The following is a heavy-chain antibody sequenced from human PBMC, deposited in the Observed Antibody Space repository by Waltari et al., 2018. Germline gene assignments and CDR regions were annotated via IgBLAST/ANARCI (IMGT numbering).Heavy chain of an antibody. V-gene: IGHV3-48*01. CDR3: ARPVRISGNYGLDV. Sequence: EIQLVQSGGGLAQPGGSVRLSCVATGFSVDAYSLNWFRQAPGKGLEWVSYITGSSRTKYYADSVRGRFTISRDNAKNSLYLQMNSLRGEDTAVYYCARPVRISGNYGLDVWGQGTTVIVSS. CDR2: ITGSSRTK. J-gene: IGHJ6*02. CDR1: GFSVDAYS.